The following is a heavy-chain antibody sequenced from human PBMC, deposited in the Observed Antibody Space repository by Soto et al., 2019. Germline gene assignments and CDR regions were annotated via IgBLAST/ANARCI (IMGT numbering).Heavy chain of an antibody. D-gene: IGHD3-10*01. CDR3: AKSQSAYGFGELSYFDY. CDR1: GFTFSSYG. CDR2: ISYDGSNK. Sequence: PGGSLRLSCAASGFTFSSYGMHWVRQAPGKGLEWVAVISYDGSNKYYADSVKGRFTISRDNSKNTLYLQMNSLRAEDTAVYYCAKSQSAYGFGELSYFDYWGQGTLVTVSS. V-gene: IGHV3-30*18. J-gene: IGHJ4*02.